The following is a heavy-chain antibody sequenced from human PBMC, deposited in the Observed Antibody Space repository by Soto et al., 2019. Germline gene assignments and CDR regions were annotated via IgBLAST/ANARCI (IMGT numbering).Heavy chain of an antibody. CDR1: GFMFSSAW. CDR2: IKSKKDGGAR. Sequence: EVQVVESGGDLVEPGGSLRLSCETSGFMFSSAWMSWFRHAPGKGLEWVARIKSKKDGGARDYAAPVNGRFSISRDDSKSTVYLQMNSLRAEETALYYCVEGWNDFWGQGTLVTVSS. V-gene: IGHV3-15*01. J-gene: IGHJ4*02. D-gene: IGHD1-1*01. CDR3: VEGWNDF.